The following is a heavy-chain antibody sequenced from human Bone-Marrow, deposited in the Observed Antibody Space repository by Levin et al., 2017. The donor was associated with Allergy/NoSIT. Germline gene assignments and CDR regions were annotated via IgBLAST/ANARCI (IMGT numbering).Heavy chain of an antibody. CDR3: ARAETTVMLDYSYFDV. V-gene: IGHV3-23*01. CDR2: LDGSSAKT. Sequence: GGSLRLSCRISGFIFADYAMNWVRQAPGRGLEWVSSLDGSSAKTHYPDSVKGRFTISREYSKNTLFLQMNSLRAEDTARYYCARAETTVMLDYSYFDVWGEGTAVTVSS. CDR1: GFIFADYA. J-gene: IGHJ6*04. D-gene: IGHD4-17*01.